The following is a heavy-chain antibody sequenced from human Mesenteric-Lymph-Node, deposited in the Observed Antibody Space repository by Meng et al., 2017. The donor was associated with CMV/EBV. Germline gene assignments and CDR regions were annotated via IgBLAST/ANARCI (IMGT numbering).Heavy chain of an antibody. CDR3: ARDGATVTTSAPYYYYGMDV. D-gene: IGHD4-11*01. Sequence: GSLKISCAASGFTFDDYGLGWVRQAPGKGLEWVSLVNWNGAIIGYVDSVKGRFTISRDNAKNSLYLQMNSLRAEDTAVYYCARDGATVTTSAPYYYYGMDVWGQGTTVTVSS. J-gene: IGHJ6*02. CDR2: VNWNGAII. CDR1: GFTFDDYG. V-gene: IGHV3-20*04.